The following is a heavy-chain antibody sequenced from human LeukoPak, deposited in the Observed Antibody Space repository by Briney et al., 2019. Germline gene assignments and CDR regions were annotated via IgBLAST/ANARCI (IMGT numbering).Heavy chain of an antibody. CDR2: LNTNTGDP. V-gene: IGHV7-4-1*02. Sequence: ASVKVSCKTYGYTFKTYALIWVRQAPGQGLEWMGWLNTNTGDPKYAQDFTGRFVFYLDTSVSTAYLQINSVKAEDTAVYYCARDYYFYMDVWGKGTTVNVSS. CDR1: GYTFKTYA. J-gene: IGHJ6*03. CDR3: ARDYYFYMDV.